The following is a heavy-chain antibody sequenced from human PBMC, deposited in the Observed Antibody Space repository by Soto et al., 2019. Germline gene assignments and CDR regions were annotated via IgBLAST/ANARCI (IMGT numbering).Heavy chain of an antibody. CDR3: ASGASRWYPYCFDS. CDR1: EGTFNSYA. D-gene: IGHD6-13*01. J-gene: IGHJ4*02. Sequence: QAQVVQSGAEVRKPGSSVKLSCKASEGTFNSYAIAWVRQAPGQGLEWMGGIIPYYNTLNYAQKFQDRVTIAADASANTVYMELSSLSSDDTAVYFCASGASRWYPYCFDSWAQGTLVTVSS. CDR2: IIPYYNTL. V-gene: IGHV1-69*01.